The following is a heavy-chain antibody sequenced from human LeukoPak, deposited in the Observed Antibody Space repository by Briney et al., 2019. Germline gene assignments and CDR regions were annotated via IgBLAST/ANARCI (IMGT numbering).Heavy chain of an antibody. D-gene: IGHD1-26*01. CDR1: GYTYTNYY. CDR3: ARAQSSYYY. J-gene: IGHJ4*02. Sequence: ASVSVSCKASGYTYTNYYMHWVRQAPGQGLDWMGLINPSGDSAIYAHNFQGRVTMTRDTSTTTVYMELSSLRSEDTAVYYWARAQSSYYYCGEGDLGTVSS. CDR2: INPSGDSA. V-gene: IGHV1-46*01.